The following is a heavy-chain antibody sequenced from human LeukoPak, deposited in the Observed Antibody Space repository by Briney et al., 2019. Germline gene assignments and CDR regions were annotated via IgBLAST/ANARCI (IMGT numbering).Heavy chain of an antibody. CDR3: VRGRLLRSTTYFDY. Sequence: GGSLRLSCAASGFPVNKYEMHWVRQAPGEGLEWVSYIDAGSTSTNYADSVWGRFTLSRDNAQNSVHLQMNSLRDEDTAVYYCVRGRLLRSTTYFDYWGQGALVTVSS. CDR2: IDAGSTST. D-gene: IGHD2-21*02. J-gene: IGHJ4*02. CDR1: GFPVNKYE. V-gene: IGHV3-48*03.